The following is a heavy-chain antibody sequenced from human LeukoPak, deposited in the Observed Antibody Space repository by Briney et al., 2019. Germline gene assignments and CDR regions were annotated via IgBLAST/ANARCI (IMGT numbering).Heavy chain of an antibody. D-gene: IGHD3-3*02. CDR2: IYHTGST. CDR1: GASISSDSNY. Sequence: SEPLSLTCTVSGASISSDSNYWAWVRQPPGKALQWIGSIYHTGSTFYIPSLMSRVSISIDSSKNQFSLKLSSVTVADTALYYCARDISISWFYSWGQGTLVSVSS. CDR3: ARDISISWFYS. V-gene: IGHV4-39*07. J-gene: IGHJ5*01.